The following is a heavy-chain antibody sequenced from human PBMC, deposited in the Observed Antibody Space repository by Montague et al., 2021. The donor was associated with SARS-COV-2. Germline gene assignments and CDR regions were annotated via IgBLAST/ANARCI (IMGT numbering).Heavy chain of an antibody. J-gene: IGHJ4*02. CDR1: GFPFSSQW. CDR3: SSGDFFDY. CDR2: IKEDGSVR. D-gene: IGHD3-16*01. Sequence: SLRLSCAASGFPFSSQWMSWVRQAPGKGLEWVANIKEDGSVRQYADSVKGRFTISRDNAKNSLLLQMNSLRVEDTAVYYCSSGDFFDYWGQGTLVTVSS. V-gene: IGHV3-7*01.